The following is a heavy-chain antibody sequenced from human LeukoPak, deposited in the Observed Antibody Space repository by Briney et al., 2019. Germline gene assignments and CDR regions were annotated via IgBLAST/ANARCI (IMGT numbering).Heavy chain of an antibody. D-gene: IGHD3-22*01. CDR1: GGSISSGSYY. CDR3: ARDSSGYYPTD. Sequence: SETLSLTCTVSGGSISSGSYYWSWIRQPAGKGLEWIGHIYISGSTNYNPSLMSRVTMSLDTSKNQFSLKLSSVTAADTAVYYCARDSSGYYPTDWGQGTLVTVSS. CDR2: IYISGST. J-gene: IGHJ4*02. V-gene: IGHV4-61*09.